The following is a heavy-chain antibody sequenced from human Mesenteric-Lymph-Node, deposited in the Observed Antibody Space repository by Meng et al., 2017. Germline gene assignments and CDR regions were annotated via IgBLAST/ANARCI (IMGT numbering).Heavy chain of an antibody. J-gene: IGHJ5*02. CDR1: GGSISSYY. Sequence: SETLSLTCTVSGGSISSYYWSWIRQPPGKGLEWIGYIYYSGSTNYNPSLKSRVTISVDTSKNQFSLKLSSVTAADTAVYYCAREGGWGSGSYGIWFDPWGQGTLVTGSS. V-gene: IGHV4-59*01. D-gene: IGHD1-26*01. CDR3: AREGGWGSGSYGIWFDP. CDR2: IYYSGST.